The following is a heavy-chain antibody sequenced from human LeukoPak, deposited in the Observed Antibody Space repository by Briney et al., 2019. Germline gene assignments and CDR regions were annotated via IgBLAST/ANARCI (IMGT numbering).Heavy chain of an antibody. CDR3: ARAPRPLTYYDFWSGYYHFDY. V-gene: IGHV1-8*01. CDR2: MNPNSGHT. D-gene: IGHD3-3*01. CDR1: GYTFTSYD. Sequence: ASVKVSCKASGYTFTSYDINWVRQATGQGLEWMGWMNPNSGHTGYAQKFQGRVTMTRNTSISTAYMELSSLRSEDTAVYYCARAPRPLTYYDFWSGYYHFDYWGQGTLVTVSS. J-gene: IGHJ4*02.